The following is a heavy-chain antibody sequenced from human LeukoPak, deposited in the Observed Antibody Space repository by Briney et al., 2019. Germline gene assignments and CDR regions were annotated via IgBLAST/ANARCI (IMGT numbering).Heavy chain of an antibody. V-gene: IGHV4-61*02. J-gene: IGHJ4*02. Sequence: PSETLSLTCTVSGGSISSGSYYWSWIRQPTGKGLEWIGRIYTSGSTNYNPSLKSRVTISVDTSKNQFSLKLSSVTAADTAAYYCARDYFGDFWSGYYLGYWGQGTLVTVSS. CDR1: GGSISSGSYY. CDR2: IYTSGST. CDR3: ARDYFGDFWSGYYLGY. D-gene: IGHD3-3*01.